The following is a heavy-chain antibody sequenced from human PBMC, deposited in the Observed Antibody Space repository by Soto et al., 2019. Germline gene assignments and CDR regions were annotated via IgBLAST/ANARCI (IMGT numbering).Heavy chain of an antibody. Sequence: SETLSLTCTVSGGSISTSVYYWAWIRQPPGKGLEWIGTIYYSGSTYYNPSLKSRVTMSVDTSKNQFSLKLSSVTAADTAMYYCARRDGRGDFDYWGQGTLVTVSS. J-gene: IGHJ4*02. V-gene: IGHV4-39*01. CDR3: ARRDGRGDFDY. CDR1: GGSISTSVYY. CDR2: IYYSGST.